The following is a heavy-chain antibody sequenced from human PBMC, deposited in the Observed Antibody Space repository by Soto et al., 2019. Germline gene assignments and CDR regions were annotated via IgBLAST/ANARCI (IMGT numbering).Heavy chain of an antibody. V-gene: IGHV4-59*01. Sequence: SETLSLTCTVSGGSISSYYWGWIRQPPGKGLEWIGYIHYSGSTNYNPSLRSRVTISVDTPKNQFSLKVNSMTAADTAIYYCARGGVAARKGRWFDPRGQGTPVTVSS. CDR3: ARGGVAARKGRWFDP. CDR2: IHYSGST. J-gene: IGHJ5*02. D-gene: IGHD6-25*01. CDR1: GGSISSYY.